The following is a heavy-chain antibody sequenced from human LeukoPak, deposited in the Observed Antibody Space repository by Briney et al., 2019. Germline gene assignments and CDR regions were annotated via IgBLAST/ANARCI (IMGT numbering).Heavy chain of an antibody. Sequence: GGSLRLSCAASGFTFSSYAMHWVRQAPGKGLEWVAVISYDGNNKYYADSVKGRFTISRDNSKNTLYLQMNSLRAEDTAAYYCAPTYNWNYFGVDYWGQGTLVTVSS. V-gene: IGHV3-30-3*01. CDR3: APTYNWNYFGVDY. J-gene: IGHJ4*02. CDR1: GFTFSSYA. D-gene: IGHD1-7*01. CDR2: ISYDGNNK.